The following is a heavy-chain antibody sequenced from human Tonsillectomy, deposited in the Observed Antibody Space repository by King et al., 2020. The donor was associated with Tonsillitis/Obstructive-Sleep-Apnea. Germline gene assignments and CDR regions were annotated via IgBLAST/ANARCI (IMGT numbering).Heavy chain of an antibody. Sequence: QLVQSGGGLVKPGGSLRRSCVASGFTFSSYGMNWVRQAPGKGLEWVASITSSSSYIYYADSVKGRITFSRDNAKNSMYMQMNSLRAEDAAVYFCARERSGIEEAGPPYWYLDLWGRGTLVTDSS. J-gene: IGHJ2*01. V-gene: IGHV3-21*01. CDR2: ITSSSSYI. D-gene: IGHD6-13*01. CDR1: GFTFSSYG. CDR3: ARERSGIEEAGPPYWYLDL.